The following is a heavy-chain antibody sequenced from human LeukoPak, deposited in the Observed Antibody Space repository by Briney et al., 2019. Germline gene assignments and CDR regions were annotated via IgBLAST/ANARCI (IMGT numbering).Heavy chain of an antibody. Sequence: GGSLRLSCVASGFTFTDYFMSWVRQAPGKGLEWVASIKHNGGEKYYVDSVKGRFTISRDNAKNSLYLEMSSLRVEDTAVYYCARGRYYLDSWGQGTLVTVSS. CDR1: GFTFTDYF. CDR3: ARGRYYLDS. J-gene: IGHJ4*02. CDR2: IKHNGGEK. V-gene: IGHV3-7*01.